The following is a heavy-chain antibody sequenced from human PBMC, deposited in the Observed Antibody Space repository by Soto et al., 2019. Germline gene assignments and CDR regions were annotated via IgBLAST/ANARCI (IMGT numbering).Heavy chain of an antibody. CDR2: ISASGGST. CDR3: AKELVVVAAGDY. D-gene: IGHD2-15*01. V-gene: IGHV3-23*01. CDR1: GFTFSSYV. J-gene: IGHJ4*02. Sequence: EVQLLESGGGLVQPGGSLRLSCAASGFTFSSYVMNWVRQASGKGLEWVSAISASGGSTYYADSVKGRFTISRDNSKNTLYLQMNSLRAEDTAVYYCAKELVVVAAGDYWGQGTLVTVSS.